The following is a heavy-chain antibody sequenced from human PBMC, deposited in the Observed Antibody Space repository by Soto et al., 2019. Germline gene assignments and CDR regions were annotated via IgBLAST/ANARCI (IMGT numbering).Heavy chain of an antibody. J-gene: IGHJ4*02. Sequence: PGGSLRLSCAASGFTFSSYAMSWVRQAPGKGLEWVSSISNSGGSTYYADSVRGRFTISRDNSKNTLYVQMNSLRAEDTSVYYCAKIQWFGDEDTIDYWGQGTLVTV. D-gene: IGHD3-10*01. V-gene: IGHV3-23*01. CDR3: AKIQWFGDEDTIDY. CDR2: ISNSGGST. CDR1: GFTFSSYA.